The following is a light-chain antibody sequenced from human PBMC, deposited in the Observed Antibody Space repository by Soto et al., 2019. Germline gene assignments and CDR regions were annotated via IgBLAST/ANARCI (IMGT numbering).Light chain of an antibody. CDR3: QQSHSPPRT. CDR2: AAS. V-gene: IGKV1-39*01. Sequence: DIQMTQSPSSLSASVGDRVTISCRASQAISTYLNWYQQKQGKAPKLLIYAASTLQSGVPSRFRGSGSGTGFTPSISNLLPEDFAIYYCQQSHSPPRTFGQGTKVEMK. CDR1: QAISTY. J-gene: IGKJ1*01.